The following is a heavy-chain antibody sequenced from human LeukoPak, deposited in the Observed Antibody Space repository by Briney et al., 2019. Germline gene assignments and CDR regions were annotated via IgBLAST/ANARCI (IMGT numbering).Heavy chain of an antibody. D-gene: IGHD2-15*01. J-gene: IGHJ4*02. CDR3: EKDGISGGVH. CDR2: ISGSGGNT. Sequence: PGGSLRLSCAASGFTFSSYAMSWVRQAPGKGLEWVSAISGSGGNTYYADSVKGRFTISRENSKNTLYLQMNSLRAEDTAVYYCEKDGISGGVHWGQGTLVTVSS. CDR1: GFTFSSYA. V-gene: IGHV3-23*01.